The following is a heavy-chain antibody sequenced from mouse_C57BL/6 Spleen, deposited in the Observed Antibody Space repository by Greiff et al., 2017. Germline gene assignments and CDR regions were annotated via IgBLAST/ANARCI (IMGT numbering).Heavy chain of an antibody. D-gene: IGHD1-1*01. CDR3: TRDTGSSSGYFDV. V-gene: IGHV5-9-1*02. Sequence: EVMLVESGEGLVKPGGSLKLSCAASGFTFSSYAMSWVRQTPEKRLEWVAYISSGGDYIYYADTVKGRFTISRDNARNTLYLQMSSLKSEDTAMYYCTRDTGSSSGYFDVWGTGTTVTVSS. CDR1: GFTFSSYA. J-gene: IGHJ1*03. CDR2: ISSGGDYI.